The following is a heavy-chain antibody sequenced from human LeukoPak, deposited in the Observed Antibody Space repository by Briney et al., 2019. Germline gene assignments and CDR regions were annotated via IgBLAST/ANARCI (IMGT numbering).Heavy chain of an antibody. Sequence: PGGSLRLPCAASGFTFSSYGMHWVRQAPGKGLEWVAFIRYDGSNKYYADSVKGRFTISRDNSKNTLYLQMNSLRAEDTAVYYCASIYYDSSGYYFFAFDYWGQGTLVTVSS. D-gene: IGHD3-22*01. CDR1: GFTFSSYG. V-gene: IGHV3-30*02. CDR3: ASIYYDSSGYYFFAFDY. J-gene: IGHJ4*02. CDR2: IRYDGSNK.